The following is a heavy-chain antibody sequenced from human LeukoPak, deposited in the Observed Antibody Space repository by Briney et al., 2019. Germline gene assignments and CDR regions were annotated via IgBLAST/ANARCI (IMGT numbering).Heavy chain of an antibody. J-gene: IGHJ4*02. CDR1: GGTFSSYA. CDR3: ARSVIGYSSGYFDY. V-gene: IGHV1-69*05. D-gene: IGHD6-19*01. CDR2: IIPIFGTA. Sequence: GSSVTVSFKASGGTFSSYAISWVRQAPGQGLEWMGGIIPIFGTANYAQKFQGRVTIPTDESTSTAYMELSSLRSEDTAVYYCARSVIGYSSGYFDYWGQGTLVTVSS.